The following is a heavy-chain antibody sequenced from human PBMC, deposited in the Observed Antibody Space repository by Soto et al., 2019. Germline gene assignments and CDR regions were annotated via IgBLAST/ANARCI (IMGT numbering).Heavy chain of an antibody. V-gene: IGHV3-21*01. CDR2: ISSSSSYI. Sequence: AGGSPRTSLAASCFPFSSYSNKWVPPGPGKGLEWVSSISSSSSYIYYADSVKGRFTISRDNAKNSLYLQMNSLRAEDTAVYYCARDGRIAVAEFSYWGEGTLVTVSS. CDR1: CFPFSSYS. CDR3: ARDGRIAVAEFSY. D-gene: IGHD6-19*01. J-gene: IGHJ4*02.